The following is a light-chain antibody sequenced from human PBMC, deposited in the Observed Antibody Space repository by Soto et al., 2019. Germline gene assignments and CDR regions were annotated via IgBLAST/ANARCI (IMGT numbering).Light chain of an antibody. V-gene: IGLV2-23*02. J-gene: IGLJ1*01. CDR2: EVT. CDR1: SSDGGSYNV. Sequence: QSALTPPASVSGSPGQSITISCTGTSSDGGSYNVVSWYQQHPGKAPKLIIYEVTKRPSGVSNRFSGSMSGNTASLTISGLQAEDEADYYCCSYAGGTSVFGTGTKLTVL. CDR3: CSYAGGTSV.